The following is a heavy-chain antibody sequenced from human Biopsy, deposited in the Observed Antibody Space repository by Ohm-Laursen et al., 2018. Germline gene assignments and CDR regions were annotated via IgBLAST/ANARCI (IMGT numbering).Heavy chain of an antibody. CDR3: ARDTRWSPYSMDV. J-gene: IGHJ6*02. CDR2: ISGGGTI. CDR1: GFSFSDYH. D-gene: IGHD4-23*01. V-gene: IGHV3-11*01. Sequence: SLRLSSTASGFSFSDYHMRWIRQAPGRGLEWVSYISGGGTIYYGDSMKGRVTISRDNAKNSLYLQMHSLRAEDTAVYYCARDTRWSPYSMDVWGQGTTVTVSS.